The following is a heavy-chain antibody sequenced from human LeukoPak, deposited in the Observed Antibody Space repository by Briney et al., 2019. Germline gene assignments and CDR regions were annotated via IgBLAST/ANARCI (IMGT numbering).Heavy chain of an antibody. D-gene: IGHD6-19*01. CDR3: ARDGSSGWYAGEAFDI. CDR2: INHSGST. Sequence: SETLSLTCAVYGGSFRGYYWSWIRQPPGKGLEWIGEINHSGSTNYNPSLKSRVTISVDTSKNQFSLKLSSVTAADTAVYYCARDGSSGWYAGEAFDIWGQGTMVTVSS. CDR1: GGSFRGYY. V-gene: IGHV4-34*01. J-gene: IGHJ3*02.